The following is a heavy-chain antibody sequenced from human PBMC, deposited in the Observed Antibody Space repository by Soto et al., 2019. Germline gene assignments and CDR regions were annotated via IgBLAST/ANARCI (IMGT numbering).Heavy chain of an antibody. J-gene: IGHJ4*02. V-gene: IGHV3-48*02. D-gene: IGHD6-19*01. CDR1: GFTFSVYS. CDR2: ITSDTKTI. Sequence: EVQLVESGGDLVQREGSLRLSCVASGFTFSVYSMNWVRQAPGKGLEWFSYITSDTKTIKYADSVKGRFTISRDNAKNSVYLQMNSLRDEDPAVYYCARSVEGHFDYWGQGTVVTVSS. CDR3: ARSVEGHFDY.